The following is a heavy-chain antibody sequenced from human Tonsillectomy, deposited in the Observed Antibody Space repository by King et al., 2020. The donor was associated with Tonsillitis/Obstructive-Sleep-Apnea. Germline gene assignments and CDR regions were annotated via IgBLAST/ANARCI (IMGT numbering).Heavy chain of an antibody. CDR2: IDYSGST. Sequence: QLQESGPGLVKPSETLSLTCTVSGGSISSSSYYWGWIRQPPGKGLDWIGNIDYSGSTYYNPSLGSRVTISVDTSKNQFSLTLSSVTAADTAVYYCARPYSGSYEYYFDYWGQGTLVTVSS. CDR3: ARPYSGSYEYYFDY. J-gene: IGHJ4*02. V-gene: IGHV4-39*01. D-gene: IGHD1-26*01. CDR1: GGSISSSSYY.